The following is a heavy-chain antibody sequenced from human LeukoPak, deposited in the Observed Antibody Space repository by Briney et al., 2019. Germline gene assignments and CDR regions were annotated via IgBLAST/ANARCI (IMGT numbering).Heavy chain of an antibody. CDR2: INPSGTTT. D-gene: IGHD1-26*01. Sequence: ASVKVSCKASGYTFTTHYMHWVRQAPGHGLEWMGLINPSGTTTNYAQKFRGRVTMTRDLSTGTDYMELSSLRSDDTAVYFCARDNSVGDYAWWFDPWGQGTLVTVSS. J-gene: IGHJ5*02. V-gene: IGHV1-46*01. CDR3: ARDNSVGDYAWWFDP. CDR1: GYTFTTHY.